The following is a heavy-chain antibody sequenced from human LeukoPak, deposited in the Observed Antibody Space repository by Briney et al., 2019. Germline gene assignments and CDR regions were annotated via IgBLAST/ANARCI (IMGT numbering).Heavy chain of an antibody. V-gene: IGHV4-30-2*01. D-gene: IGHD4-11*01. Sequence: SETLSLTCTVSGGSISSGGYYWSWIRQPPGKGLEWIGYIYHSGGTYYNPSLKSRVTISVDRSKNQFSLKLSSVTAADTAVYYCARGLYYSNDLYFDYWGQGTLVTVSS. CDR2: IYHSGGT. CDR1: GGSISSGGYY. CDR3: ARGLYYSNDLYFDY. J-gene: IGHJ4*02.